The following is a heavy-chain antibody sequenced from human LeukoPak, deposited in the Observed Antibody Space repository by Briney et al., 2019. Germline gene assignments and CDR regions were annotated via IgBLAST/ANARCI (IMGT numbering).Heavy chain of an antibody. D-gene: IGHD3-10*01. CDR3: ARDLRFGESFDY. V-gene: IGHV4-61*01. J-gene: IGHJ4*02. Sequence: PSETLSLTCLVSGASVSSGSYYWSWIRQPPGKGLEWIGYIYYTGTTRYNPSLKSRVTISVDTSRNQFSLMLTSVTAADTAMYYCARDLRFGESFDYWGQGTLVTVSP. CDR1: GASVSSGSYY. CDR2: IYYTGTT.